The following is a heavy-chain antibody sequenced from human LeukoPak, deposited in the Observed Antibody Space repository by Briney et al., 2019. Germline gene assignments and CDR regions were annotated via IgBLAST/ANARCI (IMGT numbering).Heavy chain of an antibody. CDR1: GDSITSVGYY. D-gene: IGHD3-16*01. CDR2: IYPSGST. CDR3: ARSRGFFDY. Sequence: SETLSLTCTVSGDSITSVGYYWNWIRQPAGKELEWIGRIYPSGSTNYNPSLKSRVTISVDTSKNQFSLKLSSVTAADTAVYYCARSRGFFDYWGQGTLVTVSS. J-gene: IGHJ4*02. V-gene: IGHV4-61*02.